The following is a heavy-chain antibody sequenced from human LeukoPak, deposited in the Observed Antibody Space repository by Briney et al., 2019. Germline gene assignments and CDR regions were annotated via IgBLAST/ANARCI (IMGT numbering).Heavy chain of an antibody. CDR2: IYYSGST. V-gene: IGHV4-39*01. Sequence: PPETLSLTCTVSGGSISSSSYYWGWIRQPPGKGLEWSSSIYYSGSTYYNPSLKSRVTISVDTSKNQFSLKLSPVTAADTTVYYCARQRELAAASTAFDYWGQGTLVTVSS. CDR1: GGSISSSSYY. J-gene: IGHJ4*02. CDR3: ARQRELAAASTAFDY. D-gene: IGHD6-13*01.